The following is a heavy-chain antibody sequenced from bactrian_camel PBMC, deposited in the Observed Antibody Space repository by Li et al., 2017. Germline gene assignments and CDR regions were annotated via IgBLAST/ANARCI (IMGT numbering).Heavy chain of an antibody. Sequence: VQLVESGGGSVQAGGSLRLSCAASGYTYCIDDTSWYRQAPGKEREFVSSIKEDGSTTYADSVKGRFTISQDNAKITVFLQMNSLKPEDTAMYYCKTSDRGRWYGQWCSGRNSWGQGTQVTVS. D-gene: IGHD6*01. V-gene: IGHV3S53*01. CDR2: IKEDGST. CDR1: GYTYCIDD. CDR3: KTSDRGRWYGQWCSGRNS. J-gene: IGHJ4*01.